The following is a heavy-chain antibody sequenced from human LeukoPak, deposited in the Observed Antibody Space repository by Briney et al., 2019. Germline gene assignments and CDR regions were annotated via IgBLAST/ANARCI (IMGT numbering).Heavy chain of an antibody. CDR3: ARARTRLLWFGEVDY. V-gene: IGHV3-30*04. CDR2: ISYDGSNK. D-gene: IGHD3-10*01. J-gene: IGHJ4*02. Sequence: PGGSLRLSCAASGFTFSSYAMHWVRQAPGKGLEWVAVISYDGSNKYYADSVKGRFTISRDNSKNTLYLQMNSLRAEDTAVYYCARARTRLLWFGEVDYWGQGTLVTVSS. CDR1: GFTFSSYA.